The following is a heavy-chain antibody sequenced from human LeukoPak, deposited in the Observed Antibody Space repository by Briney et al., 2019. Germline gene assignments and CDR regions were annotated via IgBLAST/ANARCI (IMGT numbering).Heavy chain of an antibody. V-gene: IGHV3-23*01. CDR2: ISGSGGST. J-gene: IGHJ5*02. D-gene: IGHD2-15*01. CDR3: AKRAVPTAATPWFDP. Sequence: GGSLRLSCGASGFTFSSCAMSWVRQAPGKGLEWVSSISGSGGSTYYADSVKGRFTISRDNSKNTLYLQMNSLRAEDTAVYYCAKRAVPTAATPWFDPWGQGTLVIVSS. CDR1: GFTFSSCA.